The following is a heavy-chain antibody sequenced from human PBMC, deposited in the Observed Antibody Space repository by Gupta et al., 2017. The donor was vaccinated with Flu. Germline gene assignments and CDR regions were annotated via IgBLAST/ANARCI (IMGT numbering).Heavy chain of an antibody. J-gene: IGHJ4*02. D-gene: IGHD4-17*01. CDR2: IWYDGSNK. Sequence: QVQLVESGGGVVQPGRSLRLSCAASGFTFSSYGLHWVRQAPCKGLEWVAVIWYDGSNKYYADSVKGRFTISRDKSKNTLYLQMNSLRAEDTAVYYCARGLLLYGDYFDYWGQGTLVTVSS. CDR1: GFTFSSYG. CDR3: ARGLLLYGDYFDY. V-gene: IGHV3-33*01.